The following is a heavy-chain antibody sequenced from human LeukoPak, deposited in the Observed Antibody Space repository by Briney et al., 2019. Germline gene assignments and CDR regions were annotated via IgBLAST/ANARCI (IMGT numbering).Heavy chain of an antibody. CDR2: ISGSGGST. CDR3: AKDWPWYFDF. CDR1: GFTFSSCG. Sequence: PGGSLRLSCAASGFTFSSCGMSWVRQAPGKGLEWVSGISGSGGSTYYADSVKGRFTISRDNSKNTVYLLMNSLRAEDTAVYYCAKDWPWYFDFWGQGTLVTVSS. J-gene: IGHJ4*02. V-gene: IGHV3-23*01.